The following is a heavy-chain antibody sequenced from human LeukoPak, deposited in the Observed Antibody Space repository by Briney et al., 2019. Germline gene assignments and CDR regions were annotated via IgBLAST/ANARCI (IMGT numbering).Heavy chain of an antibody. J-gene: IGHJ6*03. CDR2: ISHSGST. V-gene: IGHV4-30-2*01. Sequence: PSQTLSLTCIVSGGSISSGGYYWSWIRQPPEKGLEWIGYISHSGSTYYNPSLKSRVTISVDRSKNQFSLRLTYVTAADTAVYYCARVSYSYSHGSYYYYYLDVWGKGTTVTVSS. CDR1: GGSISSGGYY. D-gene: IGHD5-18*01. CDR3: ARVSYSYSHGSYYYYYLDV.